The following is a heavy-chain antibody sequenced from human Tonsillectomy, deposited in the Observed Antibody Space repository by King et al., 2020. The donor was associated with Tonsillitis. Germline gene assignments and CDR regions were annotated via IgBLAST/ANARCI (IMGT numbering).Heavy chain of an antibody. CDR2: IYSGGSST. Sequence: DVQLVESGGGLVQPGGSLRLSCAASGFTFSSYAMSWVRQAPGKGLEWVSVIYSGGSSTYYADSGKGRFTISRDNSKNTLYLQMNSRRAEDTAVYYCAKDLAYCGCDCYSYGMDVWVQGTTVTVSS. J-gene: IGHJ6*02. CDR3: AKDLAYCGCDCYSYGMDV. CDR1: GFTFSSYA. V-gene: IGHV3-23*03. D-gene: IGHD2-21*01.